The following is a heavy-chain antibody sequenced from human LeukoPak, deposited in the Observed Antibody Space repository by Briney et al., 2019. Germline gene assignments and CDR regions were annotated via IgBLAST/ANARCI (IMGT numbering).Heavy chain of an antibody. J-gene: IGHJ4*02. CDR3: VKVAKFYYGSESNYFFEH. D-gene: IGHD3-10*01. Sequence: GRSLRLSCAASGFTFSSYAMHWVRQAPGKGLEWVAVISYDGSNKYYADSVKGRFTISRDNAKNSVYLQMNSLRVEDTAIYFCVKVAKFYYGSESNYFFEHWGQGTPVTASS. CDR1: GFTFSSYA. V-gene: IGHV3-30*04. CDR2: ISYDGSNK.